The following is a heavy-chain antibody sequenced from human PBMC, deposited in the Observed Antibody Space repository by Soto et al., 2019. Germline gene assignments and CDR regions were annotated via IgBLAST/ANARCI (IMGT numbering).Heavy chain of an antibody. CDR2: INDNGGNT. Sequence: PGGSLRLSCIVSGFTFSRYAMSWVRQAPGKGLEWVSGINDNGGNTYYAASVKGRFTISRDNSKITLYLQMNSLRAEDTAVYYFAKVWCSSGWYGMDVWGHGTTVTVCS. V-gene: IGHV3-23*01. J-gene: IGHJ6*02. CDR1: GFTFSRYA. CDR3: AKVWCSSGWYGMDV. D-gene: IGHD6-19*01.